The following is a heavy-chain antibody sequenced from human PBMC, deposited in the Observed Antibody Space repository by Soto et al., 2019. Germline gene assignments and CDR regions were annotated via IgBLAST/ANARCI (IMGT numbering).Heavy chain of an antibody. CDR2: IYYSGST. J-gene: IGHJ4*02. Sequence: SEALSLTCTVSGGSVTSGNYYWSWIRQPPGKGLEWIGHIYYSGSTNYNPSLKSRVTISVDASKNQFSLKLSSVTAADTAIYYCARGPVVTPFVDYWGQGTLVTVS. CDR1: GGSVTSGNYY. CDR3: ARGPVVTPFVDY. V-gene: IGHV4-61*01. D-gene: IGHD2-21*02.